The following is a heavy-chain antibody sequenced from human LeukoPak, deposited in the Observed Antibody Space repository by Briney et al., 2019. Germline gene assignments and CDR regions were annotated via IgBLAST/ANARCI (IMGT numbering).Heavy chain of an antibody. D-gene: IGHD5/OR15-5a*01. V-gene: IGHV1-69*06. J-gene: IGHJ4*02. Sequence: GASVKVSCKASGGTFSSYAISWVRQAPGQGLEWMGGIIPIFGTAIYAQKFQGRVTMTEDTSTDTAYMELSSLRSEDTAVYYCATESLRSVNGVYASSFDYWGQGTLVTVSS. CDR1: GGTFSSYA. CDR2: IIPIFGTA. CDR3: ATESLRSVNGVYASSFDY.